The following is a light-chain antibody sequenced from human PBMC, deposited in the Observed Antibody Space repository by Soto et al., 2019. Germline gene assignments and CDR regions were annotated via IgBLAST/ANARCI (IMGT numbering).Light chain of an antibody. V-gene: IGKV1-5*01. CDR2: AAS. CDR1: QSISGW. J-gene: IGKJ1*01. CDR3: QCYSSYPWT. Sequence: DIQLTQSPATLSASVGDRVTITCLASQSISGWLAWYQQKPGKAPKLLMFAASTLQSGVPSRFSGSGSETEFSLTISSLQPDDFGTYYWQCYSSYPWTFGQGTKVDI.